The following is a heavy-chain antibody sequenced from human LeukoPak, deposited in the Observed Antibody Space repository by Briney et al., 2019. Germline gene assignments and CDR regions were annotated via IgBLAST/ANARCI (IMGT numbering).Heavy chain of an antibody. CDR3: AREGPVAGNFDY. Sequence: GGSLRLSCAASGFTFITCAMHWVRQAPGKGLEWVAVISYHGSNKDYADSVKGRFTISRDNSKNTLYLEMNSLRAEDTAVYYCAREGPVAGNFDYWGQGTLVTVSS. J-gene: IGHJ4*02. D-gene: IGHD6-19*01. CDR1: GFTFITCA. V-gene: IGHV3-30-3*01. CDR2: ISYHGSNK.